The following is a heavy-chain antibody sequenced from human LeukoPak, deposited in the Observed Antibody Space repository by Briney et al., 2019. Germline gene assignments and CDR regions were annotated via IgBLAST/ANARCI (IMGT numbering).Heavy chain of an antibody. V-gene: IGHV3-7*04. D-gene: IGHD5-24*01. CDR1: GFTFSSYA. CDR2: IKQDGSKK. J-gene: IGHJ4*02. Sequence: GGSLRLSCAASGFTFSSYAMTWVRQAPGKGLEWVANIKQDGSKKSYVDSVKGRFTISRDNAKNSLYLQMNSLRAEDTAIYYCTRVGYIDEGIDYWGQGTLVTVSS. CDR3: TRVGYIDEGIDY.